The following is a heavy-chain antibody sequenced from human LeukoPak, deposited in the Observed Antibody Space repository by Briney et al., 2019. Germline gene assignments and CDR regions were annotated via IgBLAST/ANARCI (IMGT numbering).Heavy chain of an antibody. CDR1: GDSISSGGNF. CDR2: ISYSGSTS. V-gene: IGHV4-31*03. CDR3: ARADSSSWYWRLDC. D-gene: IGHD6-13*01. Sequence: PSQTLSLTCNVSGDSISSGGNFWTWIRQHPGKGLEWVGYISYSGSTSYYNPSLKSRLTKSVDTSKNHFSLKLNPVTAADTAVYYCARADSSSWYWRLDCWGQGTLVTVSS. J-gene: IGHJ4*02.